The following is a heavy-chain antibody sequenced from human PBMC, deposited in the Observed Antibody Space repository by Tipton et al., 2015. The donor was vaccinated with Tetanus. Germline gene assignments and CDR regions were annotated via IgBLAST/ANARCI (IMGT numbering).Heavy chain of an antibody. V-gene: IGHV3-21*01. Sequence: SLRLSCAASGFTLSTYSMNWVRQAPGKGLQWVSSISLSSSYIDYADSVQGRFTISRDNAKNSLYLQMNSLRAEDTAVYYCARQDKRFVGYYDAMDVWGQGTTVTVSS. CDR2: ISLSSSYI. CDR1: GFTLSTYS. CDR3: ARQDKRFVGYYDAMDV. D-gene: IGHD3-3*01. J-gene: IGHJ6*02.